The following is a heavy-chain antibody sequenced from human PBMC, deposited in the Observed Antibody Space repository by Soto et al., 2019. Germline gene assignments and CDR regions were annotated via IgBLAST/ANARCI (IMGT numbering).Heavy chain of an antibody. CDR2: IHYSGTT. CDR1: GTSISSYY. CDR3: ARATVTKLIDD. V-gene: IGHV4-59*12. D-gene: IGHD4-17*01. J-gene: IGHJ4*02. Sequence: SETLSLTCTVSGTSISSYYWSWIRQPPGKGLEWIANIHYSGTTNYNPSLASRVTISVDTSKNQFSLKLSSVTAAATAMYYGARATVTKLIDDWGQGTMVTVSS.